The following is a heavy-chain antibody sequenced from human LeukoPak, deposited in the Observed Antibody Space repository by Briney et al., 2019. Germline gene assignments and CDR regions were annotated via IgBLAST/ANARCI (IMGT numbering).Heavy chain of an antibody. V-gene: IGHV3-48*01. J-gene: IGHJ3*02. CDR2: ISSSSSTI. D-gene: IGHD1-7*01. CDR3: ASQGLNWNYGPDAFDI. CDR1: GFTFSSYS. Sequence: GGSLRLSCAASGFTFSSYSMNWVRQAPGKGLEWVSYISSSSSTIYYADSVKGRFTISRDNAKNSLYLQMNSLRAEDTAVYYCASQGLNWNYGPDAFDIWGQGTMVTVSS.